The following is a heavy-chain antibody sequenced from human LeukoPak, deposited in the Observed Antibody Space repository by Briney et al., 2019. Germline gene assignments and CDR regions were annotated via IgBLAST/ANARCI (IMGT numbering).Heavy chain of an antibody. J-gene: IGHJ3*02. CDR3: AALPINMRLVVYAFDI. CDR2: LVVGSGNT. D-gene: IGHD2-8*02. V-gene: IGHV1-58*01. CDR1: GFAFTSSS. Sequence: SVKVSCKASGFAFTSSSVQWVRHARGQRLEWIGWLVVGSGNTNYAQKFQERVTITRDMSTSTAYMELSSLRSEDTAVYYCAALPINMRLVVYAFDIWGQGTMVTVSS.